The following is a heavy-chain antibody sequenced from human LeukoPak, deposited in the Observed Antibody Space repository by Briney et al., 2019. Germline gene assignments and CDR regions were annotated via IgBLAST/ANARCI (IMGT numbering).Heavy chain of an antibody. J-gene: IGHJ4*02. Sequence: GSSVKVSCKASGGTFSSYAISWVRQAPGQGLEWMGRIIPILGIANYAQKFQGRVTITADKSTSTAYMELSSLRSEDTAVYYCARGGPSVFGMVRGVITSFDYWGQGTLVTVSS. D-gene: IGHD3-10*01. CDR3: ARGGPSVFGMVRGVITSFDY. CDR2: IIPILGIA. CDR1: GGTFSSYA. V-gene: IGHV1-69*04.